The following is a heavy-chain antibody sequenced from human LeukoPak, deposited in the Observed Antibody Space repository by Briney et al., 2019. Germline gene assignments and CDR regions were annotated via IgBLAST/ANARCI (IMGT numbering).Heavy chain of an antibody. V-gene: IGHV3-23*01. CDR1: GFTFSSYA. D-gene: IGHD6-13*01. J-gene: IGHJ5*02. Sequence: GGSLRLSCAAFGFTFSSYAMSWVRQAPGKGLEWVSAISGSGGSTYYADSVKGRFTTSRDNSKNTLYLQMNSLRAEDTAVYYCAKDPTSSYSSSWNWFDPWGQGTLVTVSS. CDR3: AKDPTSSYSSSWNWFDP. CDR2: ISGSGGST.